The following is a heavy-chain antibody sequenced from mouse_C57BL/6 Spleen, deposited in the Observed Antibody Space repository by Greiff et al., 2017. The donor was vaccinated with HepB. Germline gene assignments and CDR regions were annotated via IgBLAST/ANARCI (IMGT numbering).Heavy chain of an antibody. D-gene: IGHD1-1*01. V-gene: IGHV1-64*01. CDR1: GYTFTSYW. CDR2: IHPNSGST. Sequence: QVQLQQSGAELVKPGASVKLSCKASGYTFTSYWMHWVKQRPGQGLEWIGMIHPNSGSTNYNEKFKSKATLTVDKSSSTAYMQLSSLPSEDSAVYYCALRTTVVATDYWGQGTTLTVSS. CDR3: ALRTTVVATDY. J-gene: IGHJ2*01.